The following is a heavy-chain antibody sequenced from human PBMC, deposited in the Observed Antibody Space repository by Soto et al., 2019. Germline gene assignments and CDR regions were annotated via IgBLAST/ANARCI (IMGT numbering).Heavy chain of an antibody. CDR3: ARVNWNLGYYGMDV. CDR1: GDSVSSNSDA. CDR2: TYYRSKWYN. Sequence: PSQTLSLTCAISGDSVSSNSDAWNWIRQSPSRGLEWLGRTYYRSKWYNDYAVSVKSRITINPDTSKNQFSLQLNSVTPEDTAVYYCARVNWNLGYYGMDVWGQGTMVTVSS. J-gene: IGHJ6*02. D-gene: IGHD1-7*01. V-gene: IGHV6-1*01.